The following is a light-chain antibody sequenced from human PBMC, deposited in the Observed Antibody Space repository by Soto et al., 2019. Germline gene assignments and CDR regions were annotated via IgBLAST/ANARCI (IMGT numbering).Light chain of an antibody. V-gene: IGKV1-39*01. J-gene: IGKJ1*01. CDR2: AAS. Sequence: DIPMTQSPSSLSASVGDRITITCRASQSISNYLNWYQHKPGEVPKLLIYAASSLQSGVPSRFSGSGSGTDFTLTINSLQPGDFATYYCQQSYTNPKTFGQGTKVEFK. CDR1: QSISNY. CDR3: QQSYTNPKT.